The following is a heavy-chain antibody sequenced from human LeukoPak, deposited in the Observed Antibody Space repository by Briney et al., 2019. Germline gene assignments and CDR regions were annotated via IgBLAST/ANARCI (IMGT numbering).Heavy chain of an antibody. Sequence: GGSLRLSCAASGFTFSSYWMHWARQVPGKGLMWVSRIKTDGSSTSYADSVKGRFTISRDNAKNTLYLQMNSLRVEDTAVYYCARESPYYYDSSGFSWGGDYFDYWGQGTLVTVSS. V-gene: IGHV3-74*01. J-gene: IGHJ4*02. CDR3: ARESPYYYDSSGFSWGGDYFDY. CDR1: GFTFSSYW. D-gene: IGHD3-22*01. CDR2: IKTDGSST.